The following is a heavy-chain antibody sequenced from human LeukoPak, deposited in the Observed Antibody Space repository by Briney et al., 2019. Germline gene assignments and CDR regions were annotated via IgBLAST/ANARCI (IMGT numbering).Heavy chain of an antibody. V-gene: IGHV3-30*02. Sequence: SGGSLRLSCAASGFTFSSYSINWVRQAPGKGLEWVALIQDDGAKTNYADSVRGRFTISRDNSRSTVYLQMNSLKPDDTAVYYCATQTITLVVVISPFDYWGQGALVTVSS. CDR3: ATQTITLVVVISPFDY. CDR1: GFTFSSYS. J-gene: IGHJ4*02. CDR2: IQDDGAKT. D-gene: IGHD3-22*01.